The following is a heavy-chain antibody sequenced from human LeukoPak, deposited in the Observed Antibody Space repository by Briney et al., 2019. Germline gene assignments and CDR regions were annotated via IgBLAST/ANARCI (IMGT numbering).Heavy chain of an antibody. Sequence: GGSLRLSCAASGFTFSSYWMSWVRQAPGKGLEWVANIKQDGSEKYYVDSVKGRFTISRDNAKNPLYLQMNSLRAEDTAVYYCARDADVVVPAAIPKIFDYWGQGTLVTVSS. CDR3: ARDADVVVPAAIPKIFDY. D-gene: IGHD2-2*02. V-gene: IGHV3-7*01. J-gene: IGHJ4*02. CDR1: GFTFSSYW. CDR2: IKQDGSEK.